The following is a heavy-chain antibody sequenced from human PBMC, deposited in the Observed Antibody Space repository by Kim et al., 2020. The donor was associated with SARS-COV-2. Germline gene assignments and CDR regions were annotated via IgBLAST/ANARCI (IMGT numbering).Heavy chain of an antibody. CDR1: GYTFTGYY. CDR2: INPNSGGT. CDR3: AKGDAPVLLWFGEFSP. D-gene: IGHD3-10*01. Sequence: ASVKVSCKASGYTFTGYYMHWVRQAPGQGLEWMGWINPNSGGTNYAQKFQGRVTMTRDTSISTAYMELSRLRSDDTAVYYCAKGDAPVLLWFGEFSPWGQGTLVTVSS. J-gene: IGHJ5*02. V-gene: IGHV1-2*02.